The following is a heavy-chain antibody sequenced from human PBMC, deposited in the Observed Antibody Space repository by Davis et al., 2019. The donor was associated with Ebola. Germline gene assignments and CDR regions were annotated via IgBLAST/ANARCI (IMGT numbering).Heavy chain of an antibody. D-gene: IGHD6-19*01. Sequence: ASVKVSCKASGYTFTSYAMHWVRQAPGQRLEWMGWINAGNGNTKYSQKFQGRVTITRDTSASTAYMELSSLRSEDTAVYYCARGTPDPYSSGWFDAFDIWGQGTMVTVSS. CDR1: GYTFTSYA. V-gene: IGHV1-3*01. J-gene: IGHJ3*02. CDR2: INAGNGNT. CDR3: ARGTPDPYSSGWFDAFDI.